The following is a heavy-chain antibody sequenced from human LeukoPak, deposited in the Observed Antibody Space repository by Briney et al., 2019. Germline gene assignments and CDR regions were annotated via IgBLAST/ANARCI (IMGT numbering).Heavy chain of an antibody. CDR2: INHSGST. V-gene: IGHV4-34*01. Sequence: PSETLSLTCVVYGGSFSGYYWSWIRQPPGKGLEWIGEINHSGSTNYNPSLKSRVTISVDTSKNQFSLKLSSVTAADTAVYYCARGWRHIVVVPAARRPFDYWGQGTLVTVSS. CDR3: ARGWRHIVVVPAARRPFDY. D-gene: IGHD2-2*01. CDR1: GGSFSGYY. J-gene: IGHJ4*02.